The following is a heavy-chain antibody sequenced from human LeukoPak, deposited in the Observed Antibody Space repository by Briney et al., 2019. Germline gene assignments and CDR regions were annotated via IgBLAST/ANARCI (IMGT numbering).Heavy chain of an antibody. D-gene: IGHD6-19*01. CDR2: IYYSGST. CDR3: GGEGAEREWLGPFDY. J-gene: IGHJ4*02. CDR1: GGSVSSGSYY. V-gene: IGHV4-61*01. Sequence: SETLSLTCTLSGGSVSSGSYYWSWIRQPPGKGLEWIGYIYYSGSTNYNPSLKSQVTISVDTSKKQFFLKLSSVTAADTAVYYCGGEGAEREWLGPFDYWGQGTLVTVSS.